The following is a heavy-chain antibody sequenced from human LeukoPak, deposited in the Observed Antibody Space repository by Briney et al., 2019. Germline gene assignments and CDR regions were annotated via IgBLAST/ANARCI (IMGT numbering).Heavy chain of an antibody. CDR1: GYFISGGYY. J-gene: IGHJ4*02. D-gene: IGHD3-10*01. CDR2: IYHRGTT. V-gene: IGHV4-38-2*02. CDR3: ARGYYYGPDNAGEFDF. Sequence: SETLSLTCTVSGYFISGGYYWDWIRQPPGKGLEWIWNIYHRGTTSYNPSLRGRITISVDTSKNQFSLRLTSVTAADTAVYYCARGYYYGPDNAGEFDFWGEGILVTVSS.